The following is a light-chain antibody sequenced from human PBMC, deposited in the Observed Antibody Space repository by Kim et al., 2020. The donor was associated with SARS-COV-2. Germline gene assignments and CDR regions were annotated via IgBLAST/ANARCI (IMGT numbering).Light chain of an antibody. CDR2: GKN. J-gene: IGLJ3*02. Sequence: SSELTQDPAVSVALGHTVRITCQGDTLRSYYPSWYQQKSGQTPVLVIFGKNNRPSGIPGRFSGSSSGNTASLTITGAQAEDEADYYSCSRDSSGSQMVFGRGTQLTVL. V-gene: IGLV3-19*01. CDR3: CSRDSSGSQMV. CDR1: TLRSYY.